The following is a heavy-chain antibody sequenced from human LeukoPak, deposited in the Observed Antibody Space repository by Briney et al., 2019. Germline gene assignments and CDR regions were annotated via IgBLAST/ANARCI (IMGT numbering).Heavy chain of an antibody. V-gene: IGHV4-39*01. Sequence: LRLSCAASGFTFSDYYMSWIRQPPGKGLEWIGSIYYSGSTYYNPSLKSRVTISVDTSKNQFSLKLSSVTAADTAVYYCAGPYYDILTGYYRDFDYWGQGTLVTVSS. D-gene: IGHD3-9*01. CDR1: GFTFSDYY. CDR2: IYYSGST. J-gene: IGHJ4*02. CDR3: AGPYYDILTGYYRDFDY.